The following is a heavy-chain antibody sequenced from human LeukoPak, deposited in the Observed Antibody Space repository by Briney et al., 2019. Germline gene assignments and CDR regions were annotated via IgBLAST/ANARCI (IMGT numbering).Heavy chain of an antibody. CDR1: GYTFTGYY. CDR3: ARGPYSNYVVDWFDP. D-gene: IGHD4-11*01. Sequence: ASVKVSCKASGYTFTGYYMHWVRQAPGQGLEWMGWINPNSGGTNYAQKFQGWATMTRDTSISTAYMELSRLRSDDTAVYYCARGPYSNYVVDWFDPWGQGTLVTVSS. V-gene: IGHV1-2*04. J-gene: IGHJ5*02. CDR2: INPNSGGT.